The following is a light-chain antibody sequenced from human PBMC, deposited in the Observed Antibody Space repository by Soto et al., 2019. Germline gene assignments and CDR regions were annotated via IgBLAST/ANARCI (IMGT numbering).Light chain of an antibody. CDR3: QQLNTFPVT. V-gene: IGKV1-9*01. Sequence: DIQLTQSPSFLSASVGDRVTISCRASQGISSYLAWYQQTPGKAPKLLIYASSILQRGVPSRFGGSGSGTEFTLTISSLQPEDFATYYCQQLNTFPVTFGQGTRLAI. CDR2: ASS. J-gene: IGKJ5*01. CDR1: QGISSY.